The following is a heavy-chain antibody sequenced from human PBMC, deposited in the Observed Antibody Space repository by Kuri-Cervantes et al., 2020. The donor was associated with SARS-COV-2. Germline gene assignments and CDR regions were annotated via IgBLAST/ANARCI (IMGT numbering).Heavy chain of an antibody. D-gene: IGHD1-14*01. J-gene: IGHJ6*02. CDR3: AKDGVKRIDGMQYYYGMDA. CDR2: IIPILGIA. CDR1: GGTFSSYA. Sequence: SVKVSCKASGGTFSSYAISWVRQAPGQGLEWMGGIIPILGIANYAQKFQGRVTITADKSTSTAYTELSNLRSEDTAVYYCAKDGVKRIDGMQYYYGMDAWGQGTTVTVSS. V-gene: IGHV1-69*10.